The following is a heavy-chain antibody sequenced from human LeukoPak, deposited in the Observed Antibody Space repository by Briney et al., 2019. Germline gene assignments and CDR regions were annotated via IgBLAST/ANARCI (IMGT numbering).Heavy chain of an antibody. CDR1: GFTFSSYA. Sequence: PGGSLRLSCAASGFTFSSYAMSWVRQAPGKGLEWVANIKQDGSEKYYVDSVKGRFTISRDNAKNSLYLQMNSLRAEDTAVYYCARESLYLPGIAAAGNVDYWGQGTLVTVSS. V-gene: IGHV3-7*01. D-gene: IGHD6-13*01. CDR2: IKQDGSEK. CDR3: ARESLYLPGIAAAGNVDY. J-gene: IGHJ4*02.